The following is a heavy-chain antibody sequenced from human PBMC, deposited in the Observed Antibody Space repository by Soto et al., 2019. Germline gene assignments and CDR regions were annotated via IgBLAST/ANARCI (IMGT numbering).Heavy chain of an antibody. CDR1: GFTFSSYG. CDR2: ISYDGSNK. J-gene: IGHJ4*02. CDR3: AIQPYDYVWGSYRPRYFDY. V-gene: IGHV3-30*03. Sequence: QVQLVESGGGVVQPGRSLRLSCAASGFTFSSYGMHWVRQAPGKGLEWVAVISYDGSNKYYADSVKGRFTISRDNSKNTLYLQMNSLRAEDTAVXYCAIQPYDYVWGSYRPRYFDYWGQGTLVTVSS. D-gene: IGHD3-16*02.